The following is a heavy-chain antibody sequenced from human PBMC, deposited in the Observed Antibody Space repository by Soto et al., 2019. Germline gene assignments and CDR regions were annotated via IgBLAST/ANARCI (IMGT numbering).Heavy chain of an antibody. CDR3: ARDRNYSIGGRILNWFDP. CDR2: IIPIFGTA. Sequence: QVQLVQSGAEVKKPGSSVKVSCKASGGTFSSYAISWVRQAPGQGLEWMGGIIPIFGTANYAQKFQGRVTITADESTSTAYMELSSLRSEDTAVYYCARDRNYSIGGRILNWFDPWGQGTLVTVSS. CDR1: GGTFSSYA. J-gene: IGHJ5*02. D-gene: IGHD1-7*01. V-gene: IGHV1-69*12.